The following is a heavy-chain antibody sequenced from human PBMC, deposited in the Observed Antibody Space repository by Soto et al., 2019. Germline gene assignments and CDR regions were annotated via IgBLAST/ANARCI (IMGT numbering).Heavy chain of an antibody. CDR2: ISWNGNII. CDR1: GFTFDEYA. V-gene: IGHV3-9*01. Sequence: EVQLVESGGGLVQPGRSLRVSCAASGFTFDEYAMHWVRRVPGKGLEWVSSISWNGNIIGYAGSVKGRFTISRDNAKNSLYLPMNRLRPEDTALYFCAKGGPDAFCGGGRCYFDAWGQGTLVTVSS. CDR3: AKGGPDAFCGGGRCYFDA. J-gene: IGHJ4*02. D-gene: IGHD2-15*01.